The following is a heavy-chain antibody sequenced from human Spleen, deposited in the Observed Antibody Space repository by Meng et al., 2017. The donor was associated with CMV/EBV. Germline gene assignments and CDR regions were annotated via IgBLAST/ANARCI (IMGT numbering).Heavy chain of an antibody. V-gene: IGHV4-61*01. D-gene: IGHD2-21*01. CDR3: ARVIVVPEAIQAMDV. J-gene: IGHJ6*02. Sequence: SETLSLTCSVSGGSVSSGSYYWSWIRQPPGKGLEWIGYVSHSGNTNYSPSLKTRVTISRDTSKNQFSLKMNSVTAADTAVYYCARVIVVPEAIQAMDVWGQGTTVTVSS. CDR1: GGSVSSGSYY. CDR2: VSHSGNT.